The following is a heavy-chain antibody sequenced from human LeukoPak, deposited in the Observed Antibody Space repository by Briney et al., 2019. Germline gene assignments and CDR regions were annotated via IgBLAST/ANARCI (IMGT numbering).Heavy chain of an antibody. CDR2: ISSSSSYI. V-gene: IGHV3-21*04. CDR1: GFTFSSYS. J-gene: IGHJ4*02. D-gene: IGHD1-26*01. Sequence: GGSLRLSCAASGFTFSSYSMNWVRQAPGKGLEWVSSISSSSSYIYYADSVKGRFTISRDNAKNSLYLQMNSLKTEDTAVYYCARDQTGSYPDWGQGTLVTVSS. CDR3: ARDQTGSYPD.